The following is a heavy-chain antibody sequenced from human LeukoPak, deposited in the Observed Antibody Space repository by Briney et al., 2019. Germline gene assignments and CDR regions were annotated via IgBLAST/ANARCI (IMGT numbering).Heavy chain of an antibody. Sequence: GGSLRLSCAASGFTFSKHWMTWVRQAPGKGLEWVASIKEDGSEKYYVDSVEGRFTISRDNAENSLSLQMNSLRVADTALYYCAREITIFGRVLGFDLWGQGTLVTVSS. D-gene: IGHD3-3*01. CDR3: AREITIFGRVLGFDL. J-gene: IGHJ4*02. CDR2: IKEDGSEK. V-gene: IGHV3-7*01. CDR1: GFTFSKHW.